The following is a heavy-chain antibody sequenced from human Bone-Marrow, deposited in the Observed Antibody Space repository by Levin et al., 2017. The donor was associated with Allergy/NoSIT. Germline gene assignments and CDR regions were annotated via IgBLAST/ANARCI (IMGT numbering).Heavy chain of an antibody. J-gene: IGHJ2*01. CDR3: ARTWDFYWYFDL. Sequence: LSLTCAASEFSISSNDMTWVRQAPGKGPEWVSIVKKDGTTSYADSVKGRFTISRDNSQNTLYLQMNSLRAGDTAVYYCARTWDFYWYFDLWGRGALVTVSS. V-gene: IGHV3-53*01. D-gene: IGHD3-3*01. CDR2: VKKDGTT. CDR1: EFSISSND.